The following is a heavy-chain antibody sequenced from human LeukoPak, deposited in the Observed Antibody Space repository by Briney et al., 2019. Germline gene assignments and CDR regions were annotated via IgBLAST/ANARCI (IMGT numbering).Heavy chain of an antibody. Sequence: SETLSLTCTVSGGSISSYYWSWIRQPAGKGLEWIGRIYTSGSTNYNPSLKSRVTMSVDTSKNQFSLKLSSVTAADTAVYYCARVRRDWNDWARYYMDVWGKGTTVTVSS. CDR1: GGSISSYY. D-gene: IGHD1-1*01. V-gene: IGHV4-4*07. CDR2: IYTSGST. CDR3: ARVRRDWNDWARYYMDV. J-gene: IGHJ6*03.